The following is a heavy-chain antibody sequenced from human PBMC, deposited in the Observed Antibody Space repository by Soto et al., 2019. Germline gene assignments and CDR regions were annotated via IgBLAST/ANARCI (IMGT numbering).Heavy chain of an antibody. V-gene: IGHV3-30*18. CDR2: ISYDGSNK. J-gene: IGHJ4*02. D-gene: IGHD6-13*01. CDR1: GFTFSSYG. CDR3: AKEKAAAGRLLNYFDY. Sequence: QVQLVESGGGVVQPGRSLRLSCAASGFTFSSYGMHWVRQAPGKGLEWVAVISYDGSNKYYADSVKGRFTISRDNSKNTLYLQMNSLRAEDTAVYYCAKEKAAAGRLLNYFDYWGQGTLVTVSS.